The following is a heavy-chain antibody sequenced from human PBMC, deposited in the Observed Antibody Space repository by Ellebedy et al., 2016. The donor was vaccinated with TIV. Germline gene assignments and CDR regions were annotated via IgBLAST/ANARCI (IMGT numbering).Heavy chain of an antibody. CDR1: GGTFSSYA. V-gene: IGHV1-69*13. J-gene: IGHJ4*02. D-gene: IGHD3-9*01. Sequence: AASVKVSCKASGGTFSSYAISWVRQAPGQGLEWMGGIIPIFGTANYAQKFQGRVTITADESTSTAYMELSSLRSEDTAVYYCARSKLAGYDILTGYYPFDYWGQGTLVTVSS. CDR3: ARSKLAGYDILTGYYPFDY. CDR2: IIPIFGTA.